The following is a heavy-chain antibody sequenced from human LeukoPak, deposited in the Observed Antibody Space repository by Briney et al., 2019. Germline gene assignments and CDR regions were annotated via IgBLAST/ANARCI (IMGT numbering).Heavy chain of an antibody. V-gene: IGHV3-21*01. Sequence: GGFLRLSCAASGFTFSSYSMNWVRQAPGKGLEWVSSISSSSSYIYYADSVKGRFTISRDNAKNSLYLQMNSLRAEDTAVYYCARDLYYYYGMDVWGQGTTVTVSS. J-gene: IGHJ6*02. CDR3: ARDLYYYYGMDV. CDR2: ISSSSSYI. CDR1: GFTFSSYS.